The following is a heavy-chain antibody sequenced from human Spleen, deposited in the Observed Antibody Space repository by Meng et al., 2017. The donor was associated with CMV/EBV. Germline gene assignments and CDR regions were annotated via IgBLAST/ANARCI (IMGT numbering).Heavy chain of an antibody. D-gene: IGHD3-10*01. CDR3: ASRFQYYYGSGSYYIPPGY. J-gene: IGHJ4*02. CDR1: GYTFTGYY. V-gene: IGHV1-2*02. Sequence: ASVKVSCKASGYTFTGYYMHWVRQAPGQGLEWMGWINPNSGGTNYAQKFQGRVTMTRDTSISTAYMELSRLRSDDTAVYYCASRFQYYYGSGSYYIPPGYWGQGTLVTVSS. CDR2: INPNSGGT.